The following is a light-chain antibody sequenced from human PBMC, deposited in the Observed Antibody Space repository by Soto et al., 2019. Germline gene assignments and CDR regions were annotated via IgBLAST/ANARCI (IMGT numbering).Light chain of an antibody. J-gene: IGKJ5*01. CDR3: QQYNSYPVS. Sequence: DIPVTQSPATLSAFVGDRVTIRCRARQSIGTCLAWYQQKPGKAPKLLIYDASTLDTGVPARFSGSGSGTEFTLTISSLQPEDFATYYCQQYNSYPVSFGQGTRLDIK. V-gene: IGKV1-5*01. CDR1: QSIGTC. CDR2: DAS.